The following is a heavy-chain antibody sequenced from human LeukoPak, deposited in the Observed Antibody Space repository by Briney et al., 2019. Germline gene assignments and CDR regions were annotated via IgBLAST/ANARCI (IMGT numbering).Heavy chain of an antibody. CDR2: ISGDGTAR. V-gene: IGHV3-74*01. CDR3: VRGRGSYGWFDP. D-gene: IGHD3-10*01. Sequence: GGSLRLSCAASGFTSSSYWMHWVRQVPGRGLAWVSRISGDGTARNYADSVKGRFTISRDDAKNTVDLQMNSLRGEDTAVYYCVRGRGSYGWFDPWGQGTLVTVSS. CDR1: GFTSSSYW. J-gene: IGHJ5*02.